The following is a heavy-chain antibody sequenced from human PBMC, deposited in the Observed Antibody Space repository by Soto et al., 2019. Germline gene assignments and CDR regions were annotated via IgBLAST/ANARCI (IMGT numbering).Heavy chain of an antibody. V-gene: IGHV3-23*01. CDR1: GFTFSSYA. D-gene: IGHD6-13*01. CDR3: AKIAAAGDAFDI. J-gene: IGHJ3*02. CDR2: ISGSRGST. Sequence: GGSLRLSCAASGFTFSSYAMSWVRQAPGKGLEWVSAISGSRGSTYYADSVKGRFTISRDNSKNTLYPQMNSLRAEDTAVYYCAKIAAAGDAFDIWGQGTMVTVSS.